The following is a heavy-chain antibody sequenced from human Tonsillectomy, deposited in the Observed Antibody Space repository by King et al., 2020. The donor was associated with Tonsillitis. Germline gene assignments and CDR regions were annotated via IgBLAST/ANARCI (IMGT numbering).Heavy chain of an antibody. CDR3: ARGDYDRTSGS. V-gene: IGHV4-34*01. D-gene: IGHD3-22*01. CDR1: GGSFSGYY. Sequence: VQLQQWGAGLLKPSETLSLTCAVYGGSFSGYYWSWIRQPPGKGLEWIGEINHSGSTNYNPSLKSRVTISVDTSKNQFSLKLSSVTAADTAVYYCARGDYDRTSGSWGQGTMVTVSS. J-gene: IGHJ3*01. CDR2: INHSGST.